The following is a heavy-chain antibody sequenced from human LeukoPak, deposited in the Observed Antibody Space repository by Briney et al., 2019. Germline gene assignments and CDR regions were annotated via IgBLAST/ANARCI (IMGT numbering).Heavy chain of an antibody. CDR2: IKHDGSEK. CDR1: GFTYRNYW. Sequence: PGGSLRLSCAASGFTYRNYWMSWVRQAPGKGLEGVANIKHDGSEKYYVDSVKGRFTISRDNAKNSLYLQMNSLRAEDTAVYYCARDSPLPSIAAHFDYWGQGTLVTVSS. V-gene: IGHV3-7*05. CDR3: ARDSPLPSIAAHFDY. J-gene: IGHJ4*02. D-gene: IGHD6-6*01.